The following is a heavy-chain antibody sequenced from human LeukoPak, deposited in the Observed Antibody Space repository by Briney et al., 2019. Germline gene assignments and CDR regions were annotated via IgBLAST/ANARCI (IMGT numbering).Heavy chain of an antibody. CDR3: ARERTTGTADI. D-gene: IGHD1-1*01. V-gene: IGHV1-18*01. Sequence: ASVKVSCKASGGTFSSNAISWVRQAPGQGLEWMGWISAYNGNTNYAQKLQGRVTMTTDTSTSTAYMELRSLRSDDTAVYYCARERTTGTADIWGQGTMVTVSS. CDR2: ISAYNGNT. J-gene: IGHJ3*02. CDR1: GGTFSSNA.